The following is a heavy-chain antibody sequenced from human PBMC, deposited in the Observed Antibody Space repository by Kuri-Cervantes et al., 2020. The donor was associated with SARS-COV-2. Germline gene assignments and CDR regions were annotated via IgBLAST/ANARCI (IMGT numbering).Heavy chain of an antibody. CDR3: ARGNKVATSEYYHYMDV. D-gene: IGHD1/OR15-1a*01. CDR2: IYTSGST. CDR1: GGSISSYY. J-gene: IGHJ6*03. V-gene: IGHV4-4*07. Sequence: SETLSLTCTVSGGSISSYYWSWIRQPAGKGLEWIGRIYTSGSTNYNPSLKSRVTISVDTSKNQFSLKLRSVTAADTAVYYCARGNKVATSEYYHYMDVWGKGTTVTVSS.